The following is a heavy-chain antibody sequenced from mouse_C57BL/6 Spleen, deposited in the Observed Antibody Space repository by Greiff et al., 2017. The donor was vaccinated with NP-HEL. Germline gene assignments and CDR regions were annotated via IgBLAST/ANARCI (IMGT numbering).Heavy chain of an antibody. J-gene: IGHJ2*01. CDR1: GYTFTDYN. CDR2: INPNNGGT. D-gene: IGHD2-3*01. Sequence: VQLKESGPELVKPGASVKMSCKASGYTFTDYNMHWVKQSHGKSLEWIGYINPNNGGTSYNQKFKGKATLTVNKSSSTAYMELRSLTSEDSAVYYCASYDGYPDYWGQGTTLTVSS. CDR3: ASYDGYPDY. V-gene: IGHV1-22*01.